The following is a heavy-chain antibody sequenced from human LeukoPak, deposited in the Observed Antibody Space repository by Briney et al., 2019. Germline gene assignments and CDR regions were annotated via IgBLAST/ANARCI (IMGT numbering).Heavy chain of an antibody. CDR2: IKEDGNED. V-gene: IGHV3-7*02. CDR3: TRGDRGYAESLY. D-gene: IGHD5-12*01. J-gene: IGHJ4*02. CDR1: GFTFSSYA. Sequence: PGGSLRLSCSASGFTFSSYAMHWVRQAPGKGLEWVGNIKEDGNEDYYVDSVEGRFVIFRDNAKNSLYLQMHSLRAEDTAVYYCTRGDRGYAESLYWGRGTLVTVSS.